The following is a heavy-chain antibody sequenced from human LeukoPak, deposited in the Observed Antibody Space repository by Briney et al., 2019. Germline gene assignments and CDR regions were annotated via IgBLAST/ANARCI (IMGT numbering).Heavy chain of an antibody. CDR2: IYPGDSDT. CDR1: GYSFTSYW. Sequence: GESLKISCKGSGYSFTSYWIGWVRPMPGKGPEWIGIIYPGDSDTRYSPSFQGQVTISADKSISTAYLQWSSLKASDTAMYYCARLSYDFWSGYPYGMDVWGQGTTVTVSS. CDR3: ARLSYDFWSGYPYGMDV. V-gene: IGHV5-51*01. J-gene: IGHJ6*02. D-gene: IGHD3-3*01.